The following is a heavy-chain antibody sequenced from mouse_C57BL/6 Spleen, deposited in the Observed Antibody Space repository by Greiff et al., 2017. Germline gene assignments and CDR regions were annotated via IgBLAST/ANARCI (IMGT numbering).Heavy chain of an antibody. Sequence: EVQLQQSGPELVKPGASVKISCKASGYTFTDYYMNWVKQSHGKSLEWIGDINPNNGGTSYNQKFKGKATLTVDKSSSTAYMELRSLTSEDSAVYYCARPPYDYDPYAMDYWGQGTSVTVSS. CDR1: GYTFTDYY. D-gene: IGHD2-4*01. CDR2: INPNNGGT. J-gene: IGHJ4*01. CDR3: ARPPYDYDPYAMDY. V-gene: IGHV1-26*01.